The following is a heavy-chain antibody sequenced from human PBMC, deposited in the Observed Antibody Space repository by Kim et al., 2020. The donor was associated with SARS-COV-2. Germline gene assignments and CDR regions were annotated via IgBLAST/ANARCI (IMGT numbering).Heavy chain of an antibody. CDR1: GGSFSGYY. CDR2: INHSGST. V-gene: IGHV4-34*01. CDR3: ARREKELTGFDY. Sequence: SETLSLTCAVYGGSFSGYYWSWIRQPPGKGLEWIGEINHSGSTNYNPSLKSRVTISVDTSKNQFSLKLSSVTAADTAVYYCARREKELTGFDYWGQGTLVTVSS. D-gene: IGHD1-26*01. J-gene: IGHJ4*02.